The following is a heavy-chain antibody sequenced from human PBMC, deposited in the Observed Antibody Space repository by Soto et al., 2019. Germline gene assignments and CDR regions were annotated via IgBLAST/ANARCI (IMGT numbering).Heavy chain of an antibody. CDR2: IYHSGST. J-gene: IGHJ3*02. CDR3: AGGITVAGPSRDGFDI. V-gene: IGHV4-4*02. D-gene: IGHD6-19*01. Sequence: QVQLQESGPGLVKPSGTLSLTCAVSSGSISSSNWWSWVRQPPGKGLEWIGEIYHSGSTNYNPSLKSRVTISVDKSTNQFSLKLSSVTAADMAVYYCAGGITVAGPSRDGFDIWGQGTMVTVSS. CDR1: SGSISSSNW.